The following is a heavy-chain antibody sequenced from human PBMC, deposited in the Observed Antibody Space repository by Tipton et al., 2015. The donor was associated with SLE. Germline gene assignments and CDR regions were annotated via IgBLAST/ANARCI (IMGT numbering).Heavy chain of an antibody. CDR1: GGSFSSGDYY. D-gene: IGHD1-1*01. V-gene: IGHV4-61*08. Sequence: TLSLTCTVSGGSFSSGDYYWIWVRQPAGRGLEWLAYRFHDGNINYNPSLKTRLTMSVDTSRDQFSLTLNSVTAADTGIYYCARGREWNWSPYYMDVWGKGTTVTVSS. CDR2: RFHDGNI. J-gene: IGHJ6*03. CDR3: ARGREWNWSPYYMDV.